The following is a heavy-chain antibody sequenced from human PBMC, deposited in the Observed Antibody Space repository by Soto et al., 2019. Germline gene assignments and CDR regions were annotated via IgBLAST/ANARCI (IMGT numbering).Heavy chain of an antibody. V-gene: IGHV4-4*02. CDR2: ISHSGTT. CDR1: GDSVSSSDW. CDR3: ARAVPFSLGP. J-gene: IGHJ5*02. Sequence: QVQLQESGPGLVKASGTLSLTCAVSGDSVSSSDWWCWVRQPPGKGLEWIGEISHSGTTNYNPSLKSGVPISLDKPKKRFALQLTSATAADTAVYYCARAVPFSLGPWGQGILVTVSS. D-gene: IGHD3-16*01.